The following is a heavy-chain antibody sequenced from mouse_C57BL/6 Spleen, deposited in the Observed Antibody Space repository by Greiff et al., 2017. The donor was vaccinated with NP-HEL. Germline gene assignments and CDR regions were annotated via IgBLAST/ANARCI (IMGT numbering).Heavy chain of an antibody. CDR3: ARSGTRAMDY. Sequence: VKLQESGAELVKPGASVKVSCKASGYAFSSYWMNWVKQRPGKGLEWIGQIYPGDGDTNYNGKFKGKATLTADKSSSTAYMQLSSLTSEDSAVYFCARSGTRAMDYWGQGTSVTVSS. J-gene: IGHJ4*01. D-gene: IGHD4-1*01. CDR2: IYPGDGDT. V-gene: IGHV1-80*01. CDR1: GYAFSSYW.